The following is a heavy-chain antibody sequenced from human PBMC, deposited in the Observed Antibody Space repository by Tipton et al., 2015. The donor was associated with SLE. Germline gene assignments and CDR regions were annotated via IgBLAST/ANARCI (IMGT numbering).Heavy chain of an antibody. V-gene: IGHV4-38-2*02. J-gene: IGHJ4*02. Sequence: TLSLTCAVSGYSISSGYYWGWIRQPPGKGLEWIGSMYHSGSTYYNPSLKSRVTISVDTSKNQFSLKLSSVTAADAAVYYCAREMGYDFWSGSTFDYWGQGTLVTVSS. CDR1: GYSISSGYY. CDR3: AREMGYDFWSGSTFDY. CDR2: MYHSGST. D-gene: IGHD3-3*01.